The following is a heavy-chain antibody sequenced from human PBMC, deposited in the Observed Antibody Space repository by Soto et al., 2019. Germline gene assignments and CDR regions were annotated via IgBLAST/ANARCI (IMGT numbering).Heavy chain of an antibody. CDR2: IIPIFGTA. J-gene: IGHJ6*02. Sequence: QVQLVQSGAEVKKPGSSVKVSCKASGGTFSRYAITWVRQAPGQGLEWMGGIIPIFGTANYAQKFQGRVMITADESTSTAYMELSSLRSEDTAVFYWATTEMGNYYYGLDVWGQGTTVTVSS. CDR1: GGTFSRYA. D-gene: IGHD7-27*01. V-gene: IGHV1-69*12. CDR3: ATTEMGNYYYGLDV.